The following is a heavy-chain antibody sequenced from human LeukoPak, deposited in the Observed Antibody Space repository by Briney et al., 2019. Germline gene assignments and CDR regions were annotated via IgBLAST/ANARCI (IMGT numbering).Heavy chain of an antibody. V-gene: IGHV3-30*04. D-gene: IGHD3-10*01. CDR3: AKGGRVGGGITMIRGVRNFYYYMDV. Sequence: GGSLRLSCAASGFTFSSYAMHWVRQAPGKGLDWVAVISYDGSNKYYADSVKGRFTISRDNSKNTLYLQMNSLRAEDTAVYYCAKGGRVGGGITMIRGVRNFYYYMDVWGKGTTVIISS. CDR1: GFTFSSYA. CDR2: ISYDGSNK. J-gene: IGHJ6*03.